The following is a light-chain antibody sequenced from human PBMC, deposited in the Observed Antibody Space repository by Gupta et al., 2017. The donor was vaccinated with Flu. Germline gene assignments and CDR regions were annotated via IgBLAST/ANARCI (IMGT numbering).Light chain of an antibody. CDR2: STN. Sequence: QTVVTQEPSVSVSPGGTVTLTCGLASVSVPSANYRSWYQQTPGQPHRTLIYSTNIRASGVPDRFSGSTLGNKIALTITGAQAEDDADYYCLLHLGGGISLFGGGTKFTVL. CDR3: LLHLGGGISL. CDR1: SVSVPSANY. J-gene: IGLJ2*01. V-gene: IGLV8-61*01.